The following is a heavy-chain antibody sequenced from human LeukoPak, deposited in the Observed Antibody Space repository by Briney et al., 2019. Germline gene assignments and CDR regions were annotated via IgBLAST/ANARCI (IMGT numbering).Heavy chain of an antibody. CDR3: ARDRSCTGGSCYMDV. D-gene: IGHD2-15*01. CDR2: ISGSGDNT. CDR1: GFTFSTYA. Sequence: GGSLRLSCAASGFTFSTYAMSWVRQAPGKGLEWVSGISGSGDNTNYEDSVKGRFTISRDNSKNTLSLQMSSLRVEDTAVYYCARDRSCTGGSCYMDVWGRGTTVTVSS. J-gene: IGHJ6*03. V-gene: IGHV3-23*01.